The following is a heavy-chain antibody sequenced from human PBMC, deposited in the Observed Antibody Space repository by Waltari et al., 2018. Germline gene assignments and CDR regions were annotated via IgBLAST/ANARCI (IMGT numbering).Heavy chain of an antibody. V-gene: IGHV4-34*01. D-gene: IGHD3-16*01. Sequence: QVQLQQWGAGLLKPSETLSLTCAVYGGSFSGYYWSWIRQPPGKGLEWIGEINHSGSTNYNPSRKSRVTILVDTSKNQFSLKVSSVAGADTAVDYWGRDSGGGNYWGQGTLVTVSS. CDR2: INHSGST. J-gene: IGHJ4*02. CDR1: GGSFSGYY. CDR3: GRDSGGGNY.